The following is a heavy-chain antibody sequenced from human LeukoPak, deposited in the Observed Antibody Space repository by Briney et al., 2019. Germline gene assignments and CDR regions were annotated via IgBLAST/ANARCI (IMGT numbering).Heavy chain of an antibody. CDR2: TYYRSKWYN. V-gene: IGHV6-1*01. CDR3: ARVGVGATRYFDY. D-gene: IGHD1-26*01. J-gene: IGHJ4*02. CDR1: GDIVSSNSAA. Sequence: SQTLSLTCAISGDIVSSNSAAWNWIRQSPLRGLEWLGRTYYRSKWYNDYAVSVKSRITINPDTSKNQFSLQLNSVTPEDTAVYYCARVGVGATRYFDYWGQGTLVTVSS.